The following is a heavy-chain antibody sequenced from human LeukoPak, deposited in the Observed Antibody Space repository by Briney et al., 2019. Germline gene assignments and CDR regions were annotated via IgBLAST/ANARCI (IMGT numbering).Heavy chain of an antibody. CDR1: GFTFSSYS. CDR2: ISSSSSYI. Sequence: GGSLRLSCAASGFTFSSYSMNWVRQAPGKGLEWVSSISSSSSYIYYADLVKGRFTISRDNAKNSLYLQMNSLRAEDTAVYYCAREGGTPGYFDYWGQGTLVTVSS. V-gene: IGHV3-21*01. D-gene: IGHD1-1*01. J-gene: IGHJ4*02. CDR3: AREGGTPGYFDY.